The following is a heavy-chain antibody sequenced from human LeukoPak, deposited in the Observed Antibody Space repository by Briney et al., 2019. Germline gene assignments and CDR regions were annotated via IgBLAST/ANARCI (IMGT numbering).Heavy chain of an antibody. CDR1: GFTFSGYT. D-gene: IGHD4-17*01. J-gene: IGHJ5*02. CDR2: ISGSATYI. CDR3: SYGDSNWLDP. Sequence: GGSLRLSCAASGFTFSGYTMNWVRQAPGKGLEWVSSISGSATYIYYEDSVKGRFTISRDNAKNSVYLQMNSLRVEDTAVYYCSYGDSNWLDPRGQGTLVTVSS. V-gene: IGHV3-21*01.